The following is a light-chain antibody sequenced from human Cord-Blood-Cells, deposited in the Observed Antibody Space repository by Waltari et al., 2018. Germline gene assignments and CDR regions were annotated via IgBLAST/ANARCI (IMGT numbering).Light chain of an antibody. Sequence: EIVLTQSPGPLSLYLGERATLSCRASQSVSSRYLAWYQQKPGQAPRLLIYGASSRATGMPDRFIGSGSGTDFTLTISRLEPEEFAVYYCRQYGSSPPWTFSQGTKVEIK. CDR2: GAS. CDR3: RQYGSSPPWT. J-gene: IGKJ1*01. CDR1: QSVSSRY. V-gene: IGKV3-20*01.